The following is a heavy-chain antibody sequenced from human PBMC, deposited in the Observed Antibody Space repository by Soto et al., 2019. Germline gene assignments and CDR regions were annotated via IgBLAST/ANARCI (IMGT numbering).Heavy chain of an antibody. D-gene: IGHD3-10*01. CDR2: IGTAGDT. Sequence: EVQLVESGGGLVQPGGSLRLSCAASGFTFSSYDMHWVRQATGKGLEWVSAIGTAGDTYYPGSVKGRFTISRENAKNSLYLQMNSLRAGDTAVYYCARSIRITMVRGVIYYYYGMDVWGQGTTVTVSS. J-gene: IGHJ6*02. V-gene: IGHV3-13*04. CDR1: GFTFSSYD. CDR3: ARSIRITMVRGVIYYYYGMDV.